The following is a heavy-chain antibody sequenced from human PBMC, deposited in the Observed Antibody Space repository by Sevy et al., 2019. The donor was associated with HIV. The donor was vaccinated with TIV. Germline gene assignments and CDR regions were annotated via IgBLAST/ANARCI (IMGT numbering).Heavy chain of an antibody. CDR3: ARDHRYSANYYEGDAFDV. V-gene: IGHV1-18*01. CDR2: ISAHNGNT. D-gene: IGHD1-26*01. J-gene: IGHJ3*01. CDR1: GYTFTSYG. Sequence: ASVKVSCKASGYTFTSYGVTWVRQAPGQGLEWMGWISAHNGNTMYAQNFQGRVTITTDKSTTTAYMELRSLRSDDTAVYYCARDHRYSANYYEGDAFDVWGQGTMVTVSS.